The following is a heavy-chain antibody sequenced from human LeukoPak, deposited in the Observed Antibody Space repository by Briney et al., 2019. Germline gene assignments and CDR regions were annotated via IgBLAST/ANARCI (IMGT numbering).Heavy chain of an antibody. V-gene: IGHV3-21*01. CDR3: ARDVYYYDSSGFDP. Sequence: SGGSQRLSCAASGFTFSNYYMNWVRQAPGKGLEWVSSISGSSSYIYYADSVKGRFTISRDNAKNSLYLQMNSLRAEDTAVYYCARDVYYYDSSGFDPWGQGTLVTVSS. J-gene: IGHJ5*02. CDR2: ISGSSSYI. D-gene: IGHD3-22*01. CDR1: GFTFSNYY.